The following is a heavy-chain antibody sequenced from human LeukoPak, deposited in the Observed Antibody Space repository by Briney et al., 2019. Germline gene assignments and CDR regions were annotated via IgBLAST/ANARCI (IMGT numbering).Heavy chain of an antibody. V-gene: IGHV4-39*01. CDR1: GGSISSSSYY. CDR2: IYYSGST. D-gene: IGHD3-22*01. CDR3: ARLYYYDSSGSGYYYYMDV. Sequence: SETLSLTCTVSGGSISSSSYYWGWIRQPPGKGLEWIGSIYYSGSTYYNPSLKSRVTISVDTSKSQFSLKLSSVTAADTAVYYCARLYYYDSSGSGYYYYMDVWGKGTTVTVSS. J-gene: IGHJ6*03.